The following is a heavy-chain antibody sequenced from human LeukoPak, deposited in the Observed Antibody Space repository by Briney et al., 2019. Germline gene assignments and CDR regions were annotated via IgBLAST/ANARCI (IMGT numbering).Heavy chain of an antibody. D-gene: IGHD7-27*01. Sequence: GGSLRLSCAASGFTFSNYWMSWVRQAPGKGLEWVANIKHDGSEKYYVDSVKGRFTISRDNAMNSLYMQMNSLRAEDTAVYYCARVSRWGLNHNPHCWGQGTLVTVSS. CDR2: IKHDGSEK. CDR1: GFTFSNYW. J-gene: IGHJ4*02. CDR3: ARVSRWGLNHNPHC. V-gene: IGHV3-7*03.